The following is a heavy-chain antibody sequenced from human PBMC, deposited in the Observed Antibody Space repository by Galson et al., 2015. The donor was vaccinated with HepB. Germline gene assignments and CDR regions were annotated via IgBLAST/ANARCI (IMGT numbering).Heavy chain of an antibody. CDR1: GFNFSDFL. CDR3: AKAAGWFDP. Sequence: SLRLSCAVSGFNFSDFLMTWIRQAPGEGLEWISYISDSGAISYYADSVKGRFTVSRDNAKKSLFLQMNRLRAEDTAVYYCAKAAGWFDPLGQGTLVTVSS. J-gene: IGHJ5*02. V-gene: IGHV3-11*01. CDR2: ISDSGAIS.